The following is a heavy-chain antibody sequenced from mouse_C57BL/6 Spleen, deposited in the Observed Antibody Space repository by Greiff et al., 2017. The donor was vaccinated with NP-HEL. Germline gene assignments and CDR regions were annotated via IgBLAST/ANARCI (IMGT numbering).Heavy chain of an antibody. J-gene: IGHJ4*01. Sequence: DVKLVESGGGLVKPGGFLKLSCAASGFTFSDYGMHWVRQAPEKGLEWVAYISSGSSTIYYADTVKGRFTISRDNAKNTLFLQMTSLRSEDTAMYYCARELGDYYAMDYWGQGTSVTVSS. D-gene: IGHD4-1*01. V-gene: IGHV5-17*01. CDR2: ISSGSSTI. CDR3: ARELGDYYAMDY. CDR1: GFTFSDYG.